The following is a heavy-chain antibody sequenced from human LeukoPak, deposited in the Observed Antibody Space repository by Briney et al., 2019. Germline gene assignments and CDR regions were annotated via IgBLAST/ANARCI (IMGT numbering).Heavy chain of an antibody. V-gene: IGHV3-30*03. J-gene: IGHJ6*02. CDR2: ISYDGSNK. CDR1: GFTFSSYG. Sequence: GRSLRLSCAASGFTFSSYGMHWVRQAPGKGLEWVAVISYDGSNKYYADSVKGRFTISRDNSKNTLYLQMNSLRAEDTAVYYCASSSIAAKSPYGMDVWGQGTTVTVSS. D-gene: IGHD6-6*01. CDR3: ASSSIAAKSPYGMDV.